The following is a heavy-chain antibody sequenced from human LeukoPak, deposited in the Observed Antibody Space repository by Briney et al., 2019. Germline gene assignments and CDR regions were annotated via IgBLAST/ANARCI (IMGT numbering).Heavy chain of an antibody. CDR1: GFTFSSYE. CDR2: ISRSGSTI. V-gene: IGHV3-48*03. Sequence: HPGGSLRLSCAASGFTFSSYETNWVRQAPGKGLEWVSYISRSGSTIYYADPVKGRFTISRDNAKNSLYLQMSSLRAEDTAVYYCGSGYDIDYWGQGILVTVSP. J-gene: IGHJ4*02. D-gene: IGHD2-2*01. CDR3: GSGYDIDY.